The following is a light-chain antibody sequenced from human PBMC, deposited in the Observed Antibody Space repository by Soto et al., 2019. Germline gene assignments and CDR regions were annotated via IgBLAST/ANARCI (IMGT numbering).Light chain of an antibody. CDR3: CSYAGSSTFVV. CDR2: EST. CDR1: SSDVGSHNL. V-gene: IGLV2-23*01. J-gene: IGLJ2*01. Sequence: QSVLTQPASVSGSPGQSITISCTGSSSDVGSHNLVSWYQQHPGKAPKLMIHESTKRPSGVSNRFSGSKSGDTASLTISGLQAEDEADYYCCSYAGSSTFVVFGGGTKLTVL.